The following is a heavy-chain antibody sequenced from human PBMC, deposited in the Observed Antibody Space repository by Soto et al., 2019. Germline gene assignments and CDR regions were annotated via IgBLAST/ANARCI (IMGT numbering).Heavy chain of an antibody. CDR3: AGGGTSVAAVYYFDY. D-gene: IGHD6-19*01. V-gene: IGHV4-59*01. CDR2: IYYSGST. CDR1: GGSISSYY. Sequence: SETRSLTCTVSGGSISSYYWSWIRQPPGKGLEWIGYIYYSGSTNYNPSLKSRVTISVDTSKNQFSLKLSSVTAADTAVYYCAGGGTSVAAVYYFDYWGQGTPVTVSS. J-gene: IGHJ4*02.